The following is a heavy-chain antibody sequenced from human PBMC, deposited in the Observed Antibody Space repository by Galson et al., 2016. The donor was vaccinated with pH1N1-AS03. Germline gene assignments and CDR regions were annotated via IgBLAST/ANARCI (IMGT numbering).Heavy chain of an antibody. D-gene: IGHD1-7*01. CDR2: IILSLGMT. Sequence: SVKVSCKASGGTFTSHAVSWMRQAPGQGLEWMGGIILSLGMTHYARNLKDRVTFTADESATTAYMELTCLSSEEPAVFYCARGGEFNYGTLDDWGQGSLVTVSS. CDR1: GGTFTSHA. V-gene: IGHV1-69*10. CDR3: ARGGEFNYGTLDD. J-gene: IGHJ4*02.